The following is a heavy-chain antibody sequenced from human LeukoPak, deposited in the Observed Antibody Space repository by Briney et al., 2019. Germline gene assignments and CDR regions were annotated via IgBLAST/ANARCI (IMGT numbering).Heavy chain of an antibody. Sequence: PGGSLRLSCAASGFTFSSYAMSWVRQAPGKGLEYVSAISTDGGGTYYANSVKGRFTISRDNSKNSLYLQMGSLRTEDMAVYYCARYRDTTYDYWGQGTLVTVSS. J-gene: IGHJ4*02. CDR3: ARYRDTTYDY. CDR2: ISTDGGGT. CDR1: GFTFSSYA. V-gene: IGHV3-64*01. D-gene: IGHD1-1*01.